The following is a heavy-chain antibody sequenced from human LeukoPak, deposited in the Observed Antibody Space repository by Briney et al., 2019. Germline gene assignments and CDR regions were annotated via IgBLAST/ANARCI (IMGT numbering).Heavy chain of an antibody. CDR1: GGSFSGYY. V-gene: IGHV4-34*01. Sequence: NPSQTLSLTCAVYGGSFSGYYWSWIRQPPGKGLEWIGEINHSGSTNYTPSPNRRVTISVDTSKNQFSLKLGSVTAADTAVYYCARDYDSSGYYYLHAFDIWGQGTMVTVSS. CDR2: INHSGST. J-gene: IGHJ3*02. D-gene: IGHD3-22*01. CDR3: ARDYDSSGYYYLHAFDI.